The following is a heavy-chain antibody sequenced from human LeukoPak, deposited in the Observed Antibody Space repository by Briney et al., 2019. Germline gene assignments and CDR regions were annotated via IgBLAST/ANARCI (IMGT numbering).Heavy chain of an antibody. D-gene: IGHD3-10*01. CDR2: ISGGGETV. CDR1: GFTFSSYE. Sequence: GGALRLSRAASGFTFSSYEMNWVRQAPGKGPAWVSYISGGGETVFYADSVKGRFSTSRDNAKNSLYLQMNSLRAEDTAVYYRARVRAGSGSYQEFDPWGQGTLVTVSS. CDR3: ARVRAGSGSYQEFDP. J-gene: IGHJ5*02. V-gene: IGHV3-48*03.